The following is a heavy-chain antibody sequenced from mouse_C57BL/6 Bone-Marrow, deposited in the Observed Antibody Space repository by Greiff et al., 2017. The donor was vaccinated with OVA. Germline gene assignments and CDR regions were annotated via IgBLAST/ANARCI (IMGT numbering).Heavy chain of an antibody. CDR2: IWRGGST. Sequence: VQLQQSGPGLVQPSQSLSISCTVSGFSLTSYGVHWVRQSPGKGLEWLAVIWRGGSTDYNAAFMSRLSITKDNSKSQVFFKMNRLQADDTAIYYCAKNSQLLRYFDYWGTGTTVTVSS. J-gene: IGHJ1*03. D-gene: IGHD2-12*01. CDR3: AKNSQLLRYFDY. V-gene: IGHV2-5*01. CDR1: GFSLTSYG.